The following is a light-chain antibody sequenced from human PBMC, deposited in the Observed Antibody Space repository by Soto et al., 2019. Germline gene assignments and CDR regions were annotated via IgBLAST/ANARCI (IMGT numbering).Light chain of an antibody. V-gene: IGLV2-14*01. J-gene: IGLJ1*01. Sequence: QSALTQPASVSGSPRQSITISCTGTSSDVGGYNYVSWYQQHPGKAPKLMIYEVSNRPSGVSNRFSGSKSGNTASLTISGLQAEDEADYYCSSYTSSSTPYRFGTGTKLTVL. CDR2: EVS. CDR3: SSYTSSSTPYR. CDR1: SSDVGGYNY.